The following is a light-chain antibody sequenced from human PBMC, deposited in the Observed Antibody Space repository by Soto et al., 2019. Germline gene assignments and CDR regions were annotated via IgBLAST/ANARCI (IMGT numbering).Light chain of an antibody. Sequence: EIVLTQSPGTLSLSPGERATLSCRASQSIRNNYLPWYQHKRGQAPRRLIYGASTRPTGIPDRFSGSGSGTYFTLSISRLEPEDFAVYNVHQFDSSAITSGQGTRREIK. V-gene: IGKV3-20*01. J-gene: IGKJ5*01. CDR2: GAS. CDR3: HQFDSSAIT. CDR1: QSIRNNY.